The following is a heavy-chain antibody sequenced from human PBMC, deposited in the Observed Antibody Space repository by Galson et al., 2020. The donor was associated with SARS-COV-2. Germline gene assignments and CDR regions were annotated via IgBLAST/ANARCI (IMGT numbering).Heavy chain of an antibody. D-gene: IGHD2-15*01. CDR2: IYSGGNT. CDR3: ARGSGMDV. V-gene: IGHV3-53*01. J-gene: IGHJ6*02. Sequence: GESLKISCAASGFTVSSNYMSWVRQAPGKGLEWVSVIYSGGNTYYADSVKGRFTISRDNSKNTLYLQMNSLRAEDTAVYYCARGSGMDVWGQGTTVTVSS. CDR1: GFTVSSNY.